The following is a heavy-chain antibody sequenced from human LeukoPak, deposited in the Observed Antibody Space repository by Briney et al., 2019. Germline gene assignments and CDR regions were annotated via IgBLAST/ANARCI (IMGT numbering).Heavy chain of an antibody. CDR2: ISYDGSNK. CDR1: GFTVSSNY. CDR3: ARHVKSFGYQLQRNWFDP. V-gene: IGHV3-30-3*01. D-gene: IGHD2-2*01. Sequence: GGSLRLSCAASGFTVSSNYMSWVRQAPGKGLEWVAVISYDGSNKYYADSVKGRFTISRDNSKNTLYLQMNSLRAEDTAVYYCARHVKSFGYQLQRNWFDPWGQGTLVTVSS. J-gene: IGHJ5*02.